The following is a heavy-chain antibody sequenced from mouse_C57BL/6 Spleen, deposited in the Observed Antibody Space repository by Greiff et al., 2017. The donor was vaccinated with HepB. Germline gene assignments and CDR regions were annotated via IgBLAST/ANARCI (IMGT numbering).Heavy chain of an antibody. CDR2: ISGGGGNT. V-gene: IGHV5-9*01. Sequence: EVKLVESGGGLVKPGGSLKLSCAASGFTFSSYTMSWVRQTPEKRLEWVATISGGGGNTYYPDSVKGRFTISRDNAKNTLYLQMSSLRSEDTALYYCARSPYEYPFDYWGQGTTLTVSS. D-gene: IGHD5-1*01. CDR1: GFTFSSYT. CDR3: ARSPYEYPFDY. J-gene: IGHJ2*01.